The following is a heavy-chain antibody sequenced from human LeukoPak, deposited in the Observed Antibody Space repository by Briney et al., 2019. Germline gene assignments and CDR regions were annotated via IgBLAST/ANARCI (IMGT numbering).Heavy chain of an antibody. J-gene: IGHJ4*02. V-gene: IGHV3-30*03. CDR2: ISYDGSNK. D-gene: IGHD2-15*01. Sequence: GGSLRLSCAASGFTFSSYSMNWVRQAPGKGLEWVALISYDGSNKYYADSVKGRFTISRDNSKNTLYLQMNSLRAEDTAVYYCARSWSDWGQGTLVTVSS. CDR3: ARSWSD. CDR1: GFTFSSYS.